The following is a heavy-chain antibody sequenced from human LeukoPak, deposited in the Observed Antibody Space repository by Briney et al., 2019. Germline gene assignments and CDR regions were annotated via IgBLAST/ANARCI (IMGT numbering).Heavy chain of an antibody. CDR2: ISSSSSYI. CDR1: GFTFSSYS. J-gene: IGHJ6*02. CDR3: ACLFMWRAYYYYGMDV. D-gene: IGHD2-21*01. V-gene: IGHV3-21*01. Sequence: GGSLRLSCAASGFTFSSYSMNWVRQAPGKGLEWVSSISSSSSYIYYADSMKGRFTISRDNAKKSLYLQMNSLRAEDTAVYYCACLFMWRAYYYYGMDVWGQGTTVTVSS.